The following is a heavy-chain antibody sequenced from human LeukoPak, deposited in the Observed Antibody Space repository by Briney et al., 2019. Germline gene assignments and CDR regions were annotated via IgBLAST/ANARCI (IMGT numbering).Heavy chain of an antibody. Sequence: GGSLRLSCAASGFTFSSYWMSWVRQAPGKGLEWVANIKQDGSEKYYVDSVKGRFTISRDNAKNSLYLQMNSLRAEDTAVYYCARGADLPFPVAARLYYYYYMDVWGKGTTVTVSS. V-gene: IGHV3-7*01. CDR1: GFTFSSYW. CDR3: ARGADLPFPVAARLYYYYYMDV. D-gene: IGHD6-6*01. CDR2: IKQDGSEK. J-gene: IGHJ6*03.